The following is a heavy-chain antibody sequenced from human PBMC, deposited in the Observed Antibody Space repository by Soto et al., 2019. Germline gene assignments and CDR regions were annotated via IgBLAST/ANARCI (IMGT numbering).Heavy chain of an antibody. CDR3: ASDFGRFGELFL. Sequence: QVQLQETGPGLVKPSKILSLICSVSGGSISRGGYYWSWIRQHPGKGLERLGYIYYNGNAYYNPSLKTRVTTSVDTSKSQFSLELSSLTSADTAVYYSASDFGRFGELFLWGRGTLITVSS. J-gene: IGHJ4*02. D-gene: IGHD3-10*01. CDR2: IYYNGNA. V-gene: IGHV4-31*03. CDR1: GGSISRGGYY.